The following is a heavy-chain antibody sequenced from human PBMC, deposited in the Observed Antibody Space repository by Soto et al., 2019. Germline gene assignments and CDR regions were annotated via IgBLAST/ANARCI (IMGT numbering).Heavy chain of an antibody. CDR3: ARGGWTHWFDY. D-gene: IGHD1-1*01. CDR1: GGSISRGGYS. J-gene: IGHJ4*02. Sequence: KPSETLSLTCAVSGGSISRGGYSWSWIRQPPGKGLEWIGYIYHSGSTYYNPTLKSRVTISVDRSKNQFSLKLSSVTAADTAVYYCARGGWTHWFDYWGQGTLVTVSS. V-gene: IGHV4-30-2*01. CDR2: IYHSGST.